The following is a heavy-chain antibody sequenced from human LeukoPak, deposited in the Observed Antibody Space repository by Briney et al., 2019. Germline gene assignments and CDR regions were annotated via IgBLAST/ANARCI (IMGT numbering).Heavy chain of an antibody. J-gene: IGHJ4*02. CDR3: AISSSWEYYFDY. CDR1: GGSISSYY. D-gene: IGHD6-13*01. V-gene: IGHV4-59*01. Sequence: NPSETLSLTCTVSGGSISSYYWSWIRQPPGKGLEWIGYIYYSGSTNYNPSLKSRVTISVDTSKNQFSLKLSSVTAADTAVYYCAISSSWEYYFDYWGQGTLVTVSS. CDR2: IYYSGST.